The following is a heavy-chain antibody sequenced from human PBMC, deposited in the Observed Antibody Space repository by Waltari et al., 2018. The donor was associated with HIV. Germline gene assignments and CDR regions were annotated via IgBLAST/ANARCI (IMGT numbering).Heavy chain of an antibody. CDR3: ARGGCSGRTCYSKSFDL. D-gene: IGHD2-15*01. V-gene: IGHV1-69*01. J-gene: IGHJ3*01. CDR1: GGAFSSYT. CDR2: IIPTFGAT. Sequence: QGQRVQSGAEMKMPESSVKVSCKASGGAFSSYTISWGRQAPGHGLEWMGGIIPTFGATNYAQKCQGSVTISADESTSTVYLELTSLRSDATAVHHCARGGCSGRTCYSKSFDLWGQGTMVTVSS.